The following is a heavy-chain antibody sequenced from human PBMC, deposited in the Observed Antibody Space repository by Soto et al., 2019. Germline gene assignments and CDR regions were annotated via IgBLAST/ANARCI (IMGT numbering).Heavy chain of an antibody. CDR3: ARTTMVRGDN. CDR1: GGCFSGYY. J-gene: IGHJ4*02. CDR2: INHSGST. V-gene: IGHV4-34*01. Sequence: QVQLQQWGAGLLKPSETLSLTCAVYGGCFSGYYWSWIRQPPGKGLEWIGEINHSGSTNYNPSLKSRVTISVDTSKNQFSLKLSSVTAADTAVHYCARTTMVRGDNWGQGTLVTVSS. D-gene: IGHD3-10*01.